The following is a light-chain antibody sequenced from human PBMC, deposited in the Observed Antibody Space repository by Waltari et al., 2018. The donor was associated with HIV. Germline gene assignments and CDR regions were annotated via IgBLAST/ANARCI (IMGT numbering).Light chain of an antibody. J-gene: IGLJ2*01. V-gene: IGLV1-44*01. CDR3: ATWDDTPTGHVL. CDR2: SNN. CDR1: TSNIGTNV. Sequence: QSVLAHPPSVSGTPGQRVTISCSGTTSNIGTNVVNWYQQVPGTAPKLLISSNNQRPSGVPDRFSGFKSGTSASLAINGLQSEDEADYYCATWDDTPTGHVLFGGGTKVTVL.